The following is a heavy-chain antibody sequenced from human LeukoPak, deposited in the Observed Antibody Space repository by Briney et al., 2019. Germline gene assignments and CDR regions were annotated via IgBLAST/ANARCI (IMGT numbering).Heavy chain of an antibody. V-gene: IGHV4-59*12. J-gene: IGHJ4*02. D-gene: IGHD2-15*01. CDR2: ISYRGST. CDR3: ARYCSGGSCYSAGGFDY. Sequence: PSETLSLTCTVSSGSISGSYWSWIRQPPGKGLEWIGYISYRGSTNYNPSLKSRVTISLDTSKNQFSLKLSSVTAADTAVYYCARYCSGGSCYSAGGFDYWGQGTLVTVSS. CDR1: SGSISGSY.